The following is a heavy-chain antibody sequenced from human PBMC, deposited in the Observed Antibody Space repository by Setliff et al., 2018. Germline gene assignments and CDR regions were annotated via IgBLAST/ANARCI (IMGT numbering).Heavy chain of an antibody. CDR3: ARGGLAAAGRKGVFDH. CDR1: GYTFTDFY. J-gene: IGHJ4*02. V-gene: IGHV1-2*02. Sequence: ASVKVSCKTSGYTFTDFYIQWVRQVPGQGLEWMGWINPYTGDTDYAPKFQGRVTVTRDTSVTTAYMDLTRLTSDDTAVYYCARGGLAAAGRKGVFDHWGQGTLVTVSS. D-gene: IGHD6-25*01. CDR2: INPYTGDT.